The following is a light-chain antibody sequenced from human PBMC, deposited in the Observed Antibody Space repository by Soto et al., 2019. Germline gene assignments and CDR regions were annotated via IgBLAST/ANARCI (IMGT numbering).Light chain of an antibody. Sequence: QSLLTQPPSASGTPGQRVTISCSGSSSNIGSETVNWYQQVPGTAPKLLIYGNNQRPSGVPDRFSGSKSGTSASLAISGLQSEDEADYYCAVWDDSLNGYVFATGTKVTGL. V-gene: IGLV1-44*01. J-gene: IGLJ1*01. CDR2: GNN. CDR3: AVWDDSLNGYV. CDR1: SSNIGSET.